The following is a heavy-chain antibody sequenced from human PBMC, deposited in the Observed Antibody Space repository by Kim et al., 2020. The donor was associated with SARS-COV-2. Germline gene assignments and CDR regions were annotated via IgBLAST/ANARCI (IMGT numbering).Heavy chain of an antibody. CDR2: IYYSGST. D-gene: IGHD3-3*01. CDR1: GGSISSYY. Sequence: SETLSLTCTVSGGSISSYYWSWIRQPPGKGLEWIGYIYYSGSTNYNPSLKSRVTISVDTSKNQFSLKLSSVTAADTAVYYCARAIFYHRPFGGAVCYFDYWGQGTLVTVSS. J-gene: IGHJ4*02. V-gene: IGHV4-59*13. CDR3: ARAIFYHRPFGGAVCYFDY.